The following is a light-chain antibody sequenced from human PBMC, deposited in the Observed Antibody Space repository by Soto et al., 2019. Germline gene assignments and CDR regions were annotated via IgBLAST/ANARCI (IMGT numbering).Light chain of an antibody. CDR2: AAS. V-gene: IGKV3D-20*02. CDR1: QSVSSNF. CDR3: QHRSNWPPD. Sequence: EIVLTQSPGTLSLSPGEGATLSCRASQSVSSNFLAWYQQKPGQAPRLLIYAASSRATGISDRFSGSGSETDFTFTISSLEPDDFAVYYCQHRSNWPPDFGPGTKVDFK. J-gene: IGKJ3*01.